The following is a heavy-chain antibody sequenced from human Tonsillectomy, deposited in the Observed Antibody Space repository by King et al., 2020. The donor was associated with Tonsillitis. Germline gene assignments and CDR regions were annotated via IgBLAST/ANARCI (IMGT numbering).Heavy chain of an antibody. Sequence: VQLVESGGGLVQPGGSLRLSCAASGFTFSSYAMGWARQAPGKGLEWVSGISGSGGYTYYADSVKGRFTISRDNSKNMLYLQMNSLRAEDTAIYYCATHRGDYYDSSGYHPFDYWGQGTLDTVSS. CDR1: GFTFSSYA. V-gene: IGHV3-23*04. CDR3: ATHRGDYYDSSGYHPFDY. D-gene: IGHD3-22*01. CDR2: ISGSGGYT. J-gene: IGHJ4*02.